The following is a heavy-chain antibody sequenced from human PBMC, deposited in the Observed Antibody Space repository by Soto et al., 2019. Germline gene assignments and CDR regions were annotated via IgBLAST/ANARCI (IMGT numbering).Heavy chain of an antibody. D-gene: IGHD6-13*01. V-gene: IGHV1-69*02. CDR3: ARRGAGYSSSWYREDGMDV. Sequence: QIQLVQSGAEVKKPGSSVKVSCKASRGTFSSYTISWVRQAPGQGLEWMGRIIPILGIANYAQKFQGRVKITADKPTSTVYMELSSLRSEDTAVYYCARRGAGYSSSWYREDGMDVWGQATTVTVSS. CDR1: RGTFSSYT. CDR2: IIPILGIA. J-gene: IGHJ6*01.